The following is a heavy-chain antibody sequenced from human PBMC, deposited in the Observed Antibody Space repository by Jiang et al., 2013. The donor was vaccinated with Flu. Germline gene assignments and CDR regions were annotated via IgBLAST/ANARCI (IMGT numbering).Heavy chain of an antibody. Sequence: KPSETLSLTCAVYGGSFSGYYWSWIRQPPGKGLEWIGEINHSGSTNYNPSLKSRVTISVDTSKHQFSLKLNSVTAADTAVYYCARGAWYVYPSGPRDHRFDPWGQGTLVTVSS. J-gene: IGHJ5*02. CDR2: INHSGST. CDR1: GGSFSGYY. D-gene: IGHD6-13*01. V-gene: IGHV4-34*01. CDR3: ARGAWYVYPSGPRDHRFDP.